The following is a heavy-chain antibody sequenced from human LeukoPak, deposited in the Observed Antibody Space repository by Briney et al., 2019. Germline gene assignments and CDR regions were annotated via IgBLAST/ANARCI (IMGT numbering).Heavy chain of an antibody. J-gene: IGHJ4*02. V-gene: IGHV3-33*06. CDR1: GFTFSSYG. D-gene: IGHD3-22*01. Sequence: GGSLRLSCAASGFTFSSYGMHWVRQAPGKGLEWVAVIWYDGSNKYYADSVKGRFTISRDNSKNTLYLQMNSLRAEDTAVYYCAKDFDSSGYYFEAYCFDYWGQGTLVTVSS. CDR2: IWYDGSNK. CDR3: AKDFDSSGYYFEAYCFDY.